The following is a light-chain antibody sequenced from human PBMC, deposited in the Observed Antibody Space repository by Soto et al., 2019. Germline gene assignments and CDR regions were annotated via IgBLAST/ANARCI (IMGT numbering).Light chain of an antibody. CDR3: SSYTSSSTEV. J-gene: IGLJ1*01. Sequence: QSALTQPASVSGSPGQSITISCTGTSSDVGGYNYVSWYQQHPGKAPKLMIYEVSNRPSGVSNRFSGSKSGNTASLTISGLQAEYEADYYCSSYTSSSTEVFGHGTMGTVL. V-gene: IGLV2-14*01. CDR1: SSDVGGYNY. CDR2: EVS.